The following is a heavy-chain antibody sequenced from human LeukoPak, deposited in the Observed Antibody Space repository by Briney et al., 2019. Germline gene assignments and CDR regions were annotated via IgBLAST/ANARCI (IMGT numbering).Heavy chain of an antibody. D-gene: IGHD2-2*01. CDR2: FDPEDGET. Sequence: ASVKVSCKVSGYTLTELSMHWVRQAPGKGLEWMGGFDPEDGETIYAQKFQGRVTMTEDTSTDTAYMELSSLRAEDTAVYYCAKDPRADATVHYFDYWGQGTLVTVSS. CDR1: GYTLTELS. CDR3: AKDPRADATVHYFDY. J-gene: IGHJ4*02. V-gene: IGHV1-24*01.